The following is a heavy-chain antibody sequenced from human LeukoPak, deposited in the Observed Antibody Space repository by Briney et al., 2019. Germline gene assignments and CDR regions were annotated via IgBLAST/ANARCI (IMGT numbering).Heavy chain of an antibody. J-gene: IGHJ3*02. CDR2: IYYSGST. Sequence: SETLSLTCTVSGGSISSYYWSWIRQPPGKGLEWIGYIYYSGSTNYNPSLKSRVTISVDTSKNQFSLKLSSVTAADTAVYYCARGNSGDDAFDIWGQGTMVTVSS. CDR1: GGSISSYY. CDR3: ARGNSGDDAFDI. V-gene: IGHV4-59*01.